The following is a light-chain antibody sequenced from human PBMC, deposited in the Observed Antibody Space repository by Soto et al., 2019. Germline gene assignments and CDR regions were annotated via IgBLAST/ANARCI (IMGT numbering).Light chain of an antibody. V-gene: IGLV3-1*01. J-gene: IGLJ2*01. CDR2: QDS. CDR3: QAWDSSTGV. Sequence: SYELTQPPSVSVSPGQTASITCSGDKLGDKYACWYQQMPGQSPVLVIYQDSKRPSGIPERFSGSNSGNTATLTISGTQAMDEADYYCQAWDSSTGVFGGGTKVTVL. CDR1: KLGDKY.